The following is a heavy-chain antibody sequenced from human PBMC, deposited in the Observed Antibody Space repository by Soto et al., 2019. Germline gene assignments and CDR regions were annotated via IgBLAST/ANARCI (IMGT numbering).Heavy chain of an antibody. CDR3: ARQTLFLSEPYYDSSPDDS. Sequence: PSETLSLTCAVYGGCFSGYYWSWIRQPPGKGLEWIGGINHSGSTNYNPSLKSRVTISVDTSKNQFSLKLSSVTAADTAVYYCARQTLFLSEPYYDSSPDDSRAQRTPVPVSS. CDR1: GGCFSGYY. V-gene: IGHV4-34*01. J-gene: IGHJ1*01. D-gene: IGHD3-22*01. CDR2: INHSGST.